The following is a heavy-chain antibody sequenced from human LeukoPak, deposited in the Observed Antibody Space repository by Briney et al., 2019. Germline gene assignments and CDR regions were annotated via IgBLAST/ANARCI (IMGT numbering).Heavy chain of an antibody. CDR1: GFTFRDAG. V-gene: IGHV3-15*01. D-gene: IGHD4-17*01. J-gene: IGHJ4*02. CDR2: IKSKTDGGTT. CDR3: TTDSPDYGDYL. Sequence: GGSLRLSCAASGFTFRDAGMSWVRQAPGKGLEWVGRIKSKTDGGTTDYAAPVKGRFTISRDDSKNTLYLQMNSLKTEDTAVYYCTTDSPDYGDYLWGQGTLVTVSS.